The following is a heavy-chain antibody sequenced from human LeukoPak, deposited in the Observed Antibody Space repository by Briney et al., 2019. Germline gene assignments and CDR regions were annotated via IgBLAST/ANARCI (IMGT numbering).Heavy chain of an antibody. CDR3: ATVRSRYSGSYSAFDI. CDR1: ACFFLSYS. V-gene: IGHV3-30-3*01. D-gene: IGHD1-26*01. J-gene: IGHJ3*02. CDR2: ILYDGSKK. Sequence: PARSPRLSSGAAACFFLSYSMHRGRQAPAKGLQWVVFILYDGSKKYYADTVRGRFTISRDNSKNTLYLQMNNLRAEDTAVYYCATVRSRYSGSYSAFDIWGQGTMVTVPS.